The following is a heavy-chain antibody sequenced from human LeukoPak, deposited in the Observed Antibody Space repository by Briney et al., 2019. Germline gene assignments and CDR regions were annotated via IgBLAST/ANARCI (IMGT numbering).Heavy chain of an antibody. Sequence: GRSPRLSCAASGFTFDDYAMHWVRQAPGKGLEWVAGISDSVGRTNYADSVKGRFTISRDNPKNTLYLQMNSLRAEDTAVYFCAKRGVVIRVILVGFHKEANYFDSWGQGALVTVSS. D-gene: IGHD3-22*01. J-gene: IGHJ4*02. CDR2: ISDSVGRT. CDR3: AKRGVVIRVILVGFHKEANYFDS. CDR1: GFTFDDYA. V-gene: IGHV3-23*01.